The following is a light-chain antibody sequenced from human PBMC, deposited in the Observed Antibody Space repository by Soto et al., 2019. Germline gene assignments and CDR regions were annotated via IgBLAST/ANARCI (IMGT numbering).Light chain of an antibody. CDR1: ESVDSNY. J-gene: IGKJ1*01. CDR3: QQYSDSPQT. CDR2: GAA. V-gene: IGKV3-20*01. Sequence: EIVLTQSPGTLSLSPGERATLSCRATESVDSNYLAWYQQKPGQAPRLLIYGAASRATGTPDRFSGSGSGKDFILTISRLDPEDSAVYYCQQYSDSPQTFGQGTKVDIK.